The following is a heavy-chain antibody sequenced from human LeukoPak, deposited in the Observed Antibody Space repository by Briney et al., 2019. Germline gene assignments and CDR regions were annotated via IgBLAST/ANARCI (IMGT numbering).Heavy chain of an antibody. D-gene: IGHD2-15*01. Sequence: ASVKVSCKASGYTFTSYGISWVRQAPRQGLEWMGWISAYNGNTNYAQKLQGTVTMTTDTSTSTAYMELRRLRSDDTAVYYCARFSVVVAAEVDDWGQGTLVTVSS. V-gene: IGHV1-18*01. CDR3: ARFSVVVAAEVDD. J-gene: IGHJ4*02. CDR2: ISAYNGNT. CDR1: GYTFTSYG.